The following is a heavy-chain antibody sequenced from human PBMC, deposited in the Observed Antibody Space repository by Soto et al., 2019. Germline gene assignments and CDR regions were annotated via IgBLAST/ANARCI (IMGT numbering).Heavy chain of an antibody. CDR3: ARDRRELLDDY. J-gene: IGHJ4*02. D-gene: IGHD1-26*01. V-gene: IGHV3-30-3*01. CDR2: ISYDGSNK. Sequence: QVQLVESGGGVVQPGRSLRLSCAASGFTFSSYAMHWVRQAPGKGLEWVAVISYDGSNKYYADSVKGRFTISRDNSKNTLYLQMNSLRAEDTAVYYCARDRRELLDDYWGQGTLVTVSS. CDR1: GFTFSSYA.